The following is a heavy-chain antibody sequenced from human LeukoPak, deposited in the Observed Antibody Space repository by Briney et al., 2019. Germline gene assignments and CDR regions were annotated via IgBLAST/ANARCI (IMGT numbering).Heavy chain of an antibody. J-gene: IGHJ4*02. CDR1: GFTLNDYY. V-gene: IGHV3-11*01. Sequence: GGSLRLPCAASGFTLNDYYMGWIRQAPGKGLEWVSDIGSSDNRISYADSVKGRFTISRDIAKNSLYLQVNSLRAEDTAVYYCAREIVAGTFDSWGQGTLVTVSS. CDR3: AREIVAGTFDS. CDR2: IGSSDNRI. D-gene: IGHD6-19*01.